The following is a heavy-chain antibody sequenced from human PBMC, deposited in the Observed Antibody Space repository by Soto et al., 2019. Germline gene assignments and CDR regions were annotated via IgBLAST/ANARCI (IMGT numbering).Heavy chain of an antibody. CDR2: TYFTGTT. CDR1: GASIRSNY. D-gene: IGHD3-3*01. Sequence: SETLSLTCSVSGASIRSNYWTWIRQPPGKGLEWIGYTYFTGTTNYNPSLKSRVSISIDTSKNQFSLRLSSVTAADTAVYYCARGDGYYDFWSGYFDPWGQGTLVTVSS. V-gene: IGHV4-59*01. J-gene: IGHJ5*02. CDR3: ARGDGYYDFWSGYFDP.